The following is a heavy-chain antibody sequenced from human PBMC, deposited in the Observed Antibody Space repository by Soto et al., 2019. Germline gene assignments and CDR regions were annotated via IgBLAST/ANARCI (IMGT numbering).Heavy chain of an antibody. CDR3: VRRMASPDQ. CDR1: GFTFSDYE. D-gene: IGHD2-15*01. V-gene: IGHV3-48*03. Sequence: PGGSLRLSCTASGFTFSDYEMNWVRQAPGKGLEWVSYITSGGRSIYYADSVKGRFIISRDNAENSLYLQMHSLRPEDTAVYYCVRRMASPDQWGQGTLVTVSS. CDR2: ITSGGRSI. J-gene: IGHJ4*02.